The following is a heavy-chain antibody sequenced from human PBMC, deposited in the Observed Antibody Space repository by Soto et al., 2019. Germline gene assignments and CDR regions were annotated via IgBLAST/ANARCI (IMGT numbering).Heavy chain of an antibody. D-gene: IGHD2-2*01. V-gene: IGHV4-59*12. CDR1: GGSISSYY. Sequence: SETLSLTCTVSGGSISSYYWSWIRQPPGKGLEWIGYIYYSGTTNYNPSLKSRVTISVDTSKEQFYLKLRSVTAADTAVYYCARDSYCFSSSCYPPYYYGMDVWGQGTTVTVSS. CDR2: IYYSGTT. CDR3: ARDSYCFSSSCYPPYYYGMDV. J-gene: IGHJ6*02.